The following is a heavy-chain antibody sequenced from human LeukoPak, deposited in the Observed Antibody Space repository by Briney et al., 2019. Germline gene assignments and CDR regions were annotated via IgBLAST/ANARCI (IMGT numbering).Heavy chain of an antibody. CDR1: GGTFSSYA. CDR2: IIPIFGTA. CDR3: ARVATTYCSGGSCSWVI. D-gene: IGHD2-15*01. J-gene: IGHJ3*02. V-gene: IGHV1-69*13. Sequence: ASVKVSCKASGGTFSSYAISWVRQAPGQGLEWMGGIIPIFGTANYAQKFQGRVTITADEATSTAYMELSSPRSEDTAVYYCARVATTYCSGGSCSWVIWGQGTMVTVSS.